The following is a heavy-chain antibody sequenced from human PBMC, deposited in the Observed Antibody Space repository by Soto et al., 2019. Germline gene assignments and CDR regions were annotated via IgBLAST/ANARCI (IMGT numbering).Heavy chain of an antibody. V-gene: IGHV2-5*02. J-gene: IGHJ5*02. Sequence: SGPTLVNPTETLTLTCTFSGFSLITRGMGVGWVRQPPGEALEWLALIYWDDDQRYSPSLKNRLTISRDTSKNQVVLTMNNMDPVDTATYYCAHSYTGTRECNWFDAWGQGTLVTVS. CDR1: GFSLITRGMG. CDR2: IYWDDDQ. D-gene: IGHD3-10*01. CDR3: AHSYTGTRECNWFDA.